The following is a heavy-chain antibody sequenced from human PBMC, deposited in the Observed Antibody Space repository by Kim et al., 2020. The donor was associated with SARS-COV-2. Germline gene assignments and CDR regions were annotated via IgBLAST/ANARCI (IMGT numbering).Heavy chain of an antibody. J-gene: IGHJ6*02. D-gene: IGHD5-18*01. CDR3: ASDTAMDYYYYYGMDV. CDR1: GFTFSSYS. Sequence: GGSLRLSCAASGFTFSSYSMNWVRQAPGKGLEWISSISSSSSYIYYADSVKGRFTISRDNAKNSLYLQMNSLRAEDTAVYYCASDTAMDYYYYYGMDVWGQGTTLTVSS. V-gene: IGHV3-21*01. CDR2: ISSSSSYI.